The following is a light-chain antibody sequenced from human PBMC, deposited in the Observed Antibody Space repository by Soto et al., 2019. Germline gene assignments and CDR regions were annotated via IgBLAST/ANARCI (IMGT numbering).Light chain of an antibody. J-gene: IGKJ4*01. CDR1: QSLVHTDGNTY. CDR3: IQATQFPRT. CDR2: KIS. V-gene: IGKV2-24*01. Sequence: DVVLTQTPLSLPVTLGQPASISCRSSQSLVHTDGNTYLSWLHQRPGQPPRLLIYKISNRFSGIPERFSGSGAGTYFTLKISRVEPEDVGVYYRIQATQFPRTFGGGTKVDI.